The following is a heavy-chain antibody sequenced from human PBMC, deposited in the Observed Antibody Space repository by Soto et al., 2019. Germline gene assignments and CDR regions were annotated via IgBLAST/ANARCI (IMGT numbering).Heavy chain of an antibody. CDR2: ITWHRGTI. CDR3: AKEMITFGDFNYYYLDV. V-gene: IGHV3-9*01. J-gene: IGHJ6*03. Sequence: VQLVESGGGLVQPGRSLRLACAASGFTFDQYTMHWVRHAPGKGLEWVSSITWHRGTIGYADSVKGRFTISRDNAKNSLYLQMNSLRGEDTALYYCAKEMITFGDFNYYYLDVWGNGTTVTVSS. D-gene: IGHD3-16*01. CDR1: GFTFDQYT.